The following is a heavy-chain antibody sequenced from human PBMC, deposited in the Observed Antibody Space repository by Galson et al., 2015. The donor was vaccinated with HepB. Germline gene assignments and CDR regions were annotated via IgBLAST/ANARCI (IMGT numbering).Heavy chain of an antibody. Sequence: SLRLSCAASGFTFSSYAMHWVRQAPGKGLEWVAVISYDGSNKYYADSVKGRFTISRDNSKNTLYLQMNSLRAEDTAVYYCARTMGKDSSGYYPDAFDIWGQGTMVTVSS. CDR1: GFTFSSYA. CDR3: ARTMGKDSSGYYPDAFDI. J-gene: IGHJ3*02. V-gene: IGHV3-30-3*01. D-gene: IGHD3-22*01. CDR2: ISYDGSNK.